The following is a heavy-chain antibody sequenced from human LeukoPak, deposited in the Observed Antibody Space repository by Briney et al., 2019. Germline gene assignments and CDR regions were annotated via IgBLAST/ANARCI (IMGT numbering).Heavy chain of an antibody. CDR2: FYYSGRT. D-gene: IGHD3-10*01. Sequence: PSETLSLTCNVSGGSISTYFWSWIRQPPGKGLEWVGTFYYSGRTYYNPSLKSRVSLSVDTSQNLFSLHLNSVTAADTAVYYCATLRRYGSGTNYPPGYFDYWGQGTLVSASS. CDR1: GGSISTYF. CDR3: ATLRRYGSGTNYPPGYFDY. J-gene: IGHJ4*02. V-gene: IGHV4-59*04.